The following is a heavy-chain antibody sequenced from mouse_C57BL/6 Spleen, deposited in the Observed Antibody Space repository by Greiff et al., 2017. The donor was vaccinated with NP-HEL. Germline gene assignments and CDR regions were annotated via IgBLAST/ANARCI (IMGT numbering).Heavy chain of an antibody. Sequence: VKLQESGPGLVQPSQSLSITCTVSGFSLTSYGVHWVRQSPGKGLEWLGVIWSGGSTDYNAAFISRLSISKDNSKSQVFFKMNSLQADDTAIYYCVGYYGSSYDYAMDYWGQGTSVTVSS. CDR3: VGYYGSSYDYAMDY. CDR2: IWSGGST. CDR1: GFSLTSYG. V-gene: IGHV2-2*01. J-gene: IGHJ4*01. D-gene: IGHD1-1*01.